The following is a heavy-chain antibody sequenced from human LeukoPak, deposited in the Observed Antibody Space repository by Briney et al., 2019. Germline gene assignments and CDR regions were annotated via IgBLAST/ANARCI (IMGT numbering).Heavy chain of an antibody. CDR1: GDSVSGSPVV. Sequence: SQTLSLTCAISGDSVSGSPVVWIWIRQSPSRGLEWLGRAYYRSKWFIDYALSVKGRITITPDTSKNQFSLQLNSVTAEDTAVYYCARGAVRGGTNFDYWGQGTLVTVSS. CDR2: AYYRSKWFI. CDR3: ARGAVRGGTNFDY. D-gene: IGHD3-10*01. J-gene: IGHJ4*02. V-gene: IGHV6-1*01.